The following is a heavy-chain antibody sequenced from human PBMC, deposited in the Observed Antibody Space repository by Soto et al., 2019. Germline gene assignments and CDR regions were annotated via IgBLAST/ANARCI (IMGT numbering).Heavy chain of an antibody. CDR1: GGSISSYY. Sequence: QVQLQESGPGLAKPSETLSLTCTVSGGSISSYYWNWIRQPPGKGLEWIGYIYYSGTTNYNPSLKSRVTISVDTSKNRFSLELRSVTAADTALYYCARGYFNILAGYYVDYWGQGTLVTVSS. V-gene: IGHV4-59*01. CDR2: IYYSGTT. CDR3: ARGYFNILAGYYVDY. J-gene: IGHJ4*02. D-gene: IGHD3-9*01.